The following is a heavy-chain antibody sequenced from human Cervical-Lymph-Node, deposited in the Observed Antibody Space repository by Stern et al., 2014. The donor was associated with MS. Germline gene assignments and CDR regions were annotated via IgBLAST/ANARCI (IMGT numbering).Heavy chain of an antibody. CDR1: GLSFSDSY. Sequence: VQLEESGGGLVKPGGSLRLSCAASGLSFSDSYMSWIRQAPGKGLELVSYIGSSGDNRYYADSVKGRFSVSRDNAKSSLYLQMNSLRDDDTALYYCAKGGSTWFDSWGRGTLVIVSS. CDR3: AKGGSTWFDS. V-gene: IGHV3-11*01. D-gene: IGHD3-16*01. CDR2: IGSSGDNR. J-gene: IGHJ5*01.